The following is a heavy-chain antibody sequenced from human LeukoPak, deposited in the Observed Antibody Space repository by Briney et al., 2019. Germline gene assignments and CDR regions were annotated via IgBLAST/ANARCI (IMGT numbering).Heavy chain of an antibody. CDR2: IYYGGST. CDR1: GGSINNSPNY. CDR3: ARDTRWYYDSSGYDY. D-gene: IGHD3-22*01. Sequence: SETLSLTCTVSGGSINNSPNYWGWIRQPPGKGLEWIGSIYYGGSTYYNPSLKSRVTISVDTSKNQFSLKLSSLTAADTAVYYCARDTRWYYDSSGYDYWGQGTLVTVSS. J-gene: IGHJ4*02. V-gene: IGHV4-39*07.